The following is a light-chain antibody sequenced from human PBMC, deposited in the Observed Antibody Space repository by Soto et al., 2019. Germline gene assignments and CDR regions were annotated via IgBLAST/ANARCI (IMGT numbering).Light chain of an antibody. CDR1: QGISTL. CDR2: ESS. J-gene: IGKJ2*01. V-gene: IGKV1-9*01. Sequence: DRGTITCRASQGISTLLAWYQQKPGKAPKVLIYESSLLQSGVPSRFSGSGSGTDFTLTISFLQPEDCATDCCQHLKFFPIPFG. CDR3: QHLKFFPIP.